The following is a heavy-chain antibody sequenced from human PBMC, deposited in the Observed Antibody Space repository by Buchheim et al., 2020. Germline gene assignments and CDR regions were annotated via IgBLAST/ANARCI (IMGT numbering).Heavy chain of an antibody. V-gene: IGHV4-34*01. Sequence: QVQLQQWGAGLLKPSETLSLTCAVYGGSFSGYYWSWIRQPPGKGLEWIGEINHSGDTHSKSSLKSRVTVFVATSKKQFSLKMSSVTAADTAVYYCARGNQIKYFDLWGRGTL. J-gene: IGHJ2*01. CDR2: INHSGDT. CDR3: ARGNQIKYFDL. CDR1: GGSFSGYY.